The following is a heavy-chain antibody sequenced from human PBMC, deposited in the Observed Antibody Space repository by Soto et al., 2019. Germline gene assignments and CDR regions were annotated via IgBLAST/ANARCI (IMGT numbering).Heavy chain of an antibody. CDR1: GGSISSFY. D-gene: IGHD3-3*01. V-gene: IGHV4-59*01. CDR2: IYYSGST. J-gene: IGHJ6*03. Sequence: SETLSLTCTVSGGSISSFYWSWIRQPPGKGLEWIGYIYYSGSTNYNPSLKSRVTISVDTSKNQFSLKLSSVTAADTAVYYCARVTNYDFWSGDSYYYYYMDVWGKGTTVTVSS. CDR3: ARVTNYDFWSGDSYYYYYMDV.